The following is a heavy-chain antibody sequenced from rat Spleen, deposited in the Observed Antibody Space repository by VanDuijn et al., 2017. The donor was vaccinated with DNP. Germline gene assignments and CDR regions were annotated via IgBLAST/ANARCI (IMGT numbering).Heavy chain of an antibody. V-gene: IGHV5-31*01. Sequence: EVQLVESGGDLVQPGGSLKLSCVASGFTFINYWMTWIRQVPGKGLEWVASIANSGGNSYYPDFVRGRFTISRDNAKSTLYLQMNSLRSEDMATYYCARHVLPLRVWDYWGQGVMVTVSS. CDR3: ARHVLPLRVWDY. J-gene: IGHJ2*01. D-gene: IGHD1-4*01. CDR2: IANSGGNS. CDR1: GFTFINYW.